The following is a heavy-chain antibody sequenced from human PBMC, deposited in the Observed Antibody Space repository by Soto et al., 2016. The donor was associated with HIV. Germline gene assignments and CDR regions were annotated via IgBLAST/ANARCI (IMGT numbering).Heavy chain of an antibody. CDR3: ARGAGMSY. D-gene: IGHD3-10*01. CDR1: GFIVSSNY. Sequence: EVQLVETGGGVIQPGESLRLSCAASGFIVSSNYMSWVRQAPGKGLEWVSVIYSGGDTYYADSVKGRFTISRDTSKNMLFLQMDSLRADDTAVYYCARGAGMSYWGQGTLVTVSS. J-gene: IGHJ4*02. V-gene: IGHV3-53*02. CDR2: IYSGGDT.